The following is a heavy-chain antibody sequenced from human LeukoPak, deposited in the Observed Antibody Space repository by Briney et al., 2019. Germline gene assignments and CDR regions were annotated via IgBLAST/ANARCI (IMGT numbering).Heavy chain of an antibody. CDR2: IYTSGST. V-gene: IGHV4-61*02. CDR1: GGSISSGSYY. CDR3: ARGPTGYYDFWSGYYTGPLDY. J-gene: IGHJ4*02. Sequence: SETLSLTCTVSGGSISSGSYYWSWIRQPAGKGLEWIGRIYTSGSTNYNPSLKSRVTISVDTSKNQFSLKLSSVTAADTAVYYCARGPTGYYDFWSGYYTGPLDYWGQGTLVTVSS. D-gene: IGHD3-3*01.